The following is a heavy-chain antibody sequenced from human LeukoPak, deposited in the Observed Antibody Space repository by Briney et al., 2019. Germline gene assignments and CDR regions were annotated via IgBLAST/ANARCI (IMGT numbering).Heavy chain of an antibody. CDR1: GYTFTSYG. J-gene: IGHJ5*02. CDR2: MNPNSGNT. Sequence: ASVKVSCKASGYTFTSYGISWMRQATGQGLEWMGWMNPNSGNTGYAQKFQGRVTMTRNTTISTAYMELSSPRSEDTAVYYCARRVGVVVPAPKGVLAWFDPWGQGTLVTVSS. D-gene: IGHD2-2*01. V-gene: IGHV1-8*02. CDR3: ARRVGVVVPAPKGVLAWFDP.